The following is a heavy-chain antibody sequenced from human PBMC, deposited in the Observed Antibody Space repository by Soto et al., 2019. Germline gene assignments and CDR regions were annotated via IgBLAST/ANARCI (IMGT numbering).Heavy chain of an antibody. D-gene: IGHD2-2*01. CDR1: GYQFTGSY. CDR2: INPDTGST. J-gene: IGHJ4*02. V-gene: IGHV1-2*07. Sequence: QVRLVQSGADVQRPGASMNISCQASGYQFTGSYLHWVRRAPGHGLQWMGMINPDTGSTTYADTFQERVTMTTDKSAGTVFLGLGRLTSDDTATYYCARQYCSGTSCYWYFDFWGQGTFVSVSS. CDR3: ARQYCSGTSCYWYFDF.